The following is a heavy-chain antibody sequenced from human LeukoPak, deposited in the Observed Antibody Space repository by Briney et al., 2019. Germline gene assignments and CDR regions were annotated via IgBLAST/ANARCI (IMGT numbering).Heavy chain of an antibody. Sequence: SETLSLTCTVSGGSISSSSYYWGWIRQPPGKGLEWIGSIYYSGSTYYNPSLKSRVTISVDTSKNQSSLKLSSVTAADTAVYYCARHDYNDRQFDYWGQGTLVTVSS. CDR1: GGSISSSSYY. CDR2: IYYSGST. V-gene: IGHV4-39*07. D-gene: IGHD5-24*01. J-gene: IGHJ4*02. CDR3: ARHDYNDRQFDY.